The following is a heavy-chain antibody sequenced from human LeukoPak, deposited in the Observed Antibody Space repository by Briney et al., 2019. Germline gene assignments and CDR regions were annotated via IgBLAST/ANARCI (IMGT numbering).Heavy chain of an antibody. Sequence: GASVKVSCTASGYAFTSYGISWVRQAPGQGLEWMGWISAYNGNTKYAQKLQGRVTMTTDTSTSTAYMELRSLRSDDTAVYYCARDPGDSSGYYYALPDYWGQGTLVTVSS. CDR3: ARDPGDSSGYYYALPDY. CDR2: ISAYNGNT. J-gene: IGHJ4*02. D-gene: IGHD3-22*01. CDR1: GYAFTSYG. V-gene: IGHV1-18*01.